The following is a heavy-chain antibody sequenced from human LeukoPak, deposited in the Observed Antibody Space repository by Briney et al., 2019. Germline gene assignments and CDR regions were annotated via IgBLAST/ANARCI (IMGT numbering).Heavy chain of an antibody. CDR3: AKSDYYGASDY. CDR2: IYHSGST. D-gene: IGHD3-10*01. CDR1: GGSISSSNW. Sequence: SETLSLTCAVSGGSISSSNWWSWVRQPPGKGLEWIGEIYHSGSTNYNPSLKSRVTISVDTSKNQFSLKLSSVTAADTAIYYCAKSDYYGASDYWGQGTLVTVSS. V-gene: IGHV4-4*02. J-gene: IGHJ4*02.